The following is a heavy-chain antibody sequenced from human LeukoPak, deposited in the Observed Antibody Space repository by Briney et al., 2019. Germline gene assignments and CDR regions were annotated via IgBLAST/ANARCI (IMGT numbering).Heavy chain of an antibody. CDR1: GFTFSSYW. Sequence: GGSRRLSCVASGFTFSSYWMSWVRQAPGKGLEWVANIKQDGTQNYYVDSVEGRSTISRDNAKNSLYLQMNSLRAEETAVYYCARLRPYSSSWYAYYGMDVWAKGPRSPSP. V-gene: IGHV3-7*04. J-gene: IGHJ6*02. D-gene: IGHD6-13*01. CDR2: IKQDGTQN. CDR3: ARLRPYSSSWYAYYGMDV.